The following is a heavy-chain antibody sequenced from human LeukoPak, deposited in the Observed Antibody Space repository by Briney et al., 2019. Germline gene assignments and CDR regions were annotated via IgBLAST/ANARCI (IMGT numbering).Heavy chain of an antibody. CDR3: VRELGAFDI. CDR2: IIGDGSST. Sequence: PGGSLRLSCAASGFTFNSHWMHWVRHAPGKGLLCVSGIIGDGSSTSNEDYVKGRFTISRDNAKNMLYLQMNSLRAEDTAVYYCVRELGAFDIWGQGTMVTVSS. V-gene: IGHV3-74*01. J-gene: IGHJ3*02. CDR1: GFTFNSHW.